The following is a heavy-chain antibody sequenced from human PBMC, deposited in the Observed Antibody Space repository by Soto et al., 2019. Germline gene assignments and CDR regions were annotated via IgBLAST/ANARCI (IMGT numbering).Heavy chain of an antibody. Sequence: SETLSLTCTVSGGSISSYYWSWIRQPPGKGLEWIGYIYYSGSTNYNPSLKSRVTISVDTSKNQFSLKLSSVTAADTAVYYCARSGYGLMVYAKGYYYYMDVWGKGTTVTVSS. CDR3: ARSGYGLMVYAKGYYYYMDV. CDR1: GGSISSYY. CDR2: IYYSGST. V-gene: IGHV4-59*08. D-gene: IGHD2-8*01. J-gene: IGHJ6*03.